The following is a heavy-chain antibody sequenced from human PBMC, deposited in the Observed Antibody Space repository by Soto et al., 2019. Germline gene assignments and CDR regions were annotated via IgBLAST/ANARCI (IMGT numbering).Heavy chain of an antibody. Sequence: SETLSLTCTVSGGSISSYYWSWIRQPPGKGLEWIGYIYYSGSTNYNPSLKSRVTISVDTSKNQFSLKLSSVTAADTAVYYCARHENDYGFSTSFDYWGQGTLVTVSS. CDR3: ARHENDYGFSTSFDY. D-gene: IGHD4-17*01. CDR2: IYYSGST. J-gene: IGHJ4*02. CDR1: GGSISSYY. V-gene: IGHV4-59*08.